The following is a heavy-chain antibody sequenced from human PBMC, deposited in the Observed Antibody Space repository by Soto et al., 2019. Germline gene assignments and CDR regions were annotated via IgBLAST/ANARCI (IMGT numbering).Heavy chain of an antibody. CDR2: IYYSGST. J-gene: IGHJ4*02. V-gene: IGHV4-59*01. CDR3: ARRDFGSGYYTA. CDR1: GGSISSYY. Sequence: QVQLQESGPGLVKPSETLSLTCTVSGGSISSYYWSWIRQTPGKGLEWIGYIYYSGSTNYKPSLKNRVTTSVDTSKNQFSLKLSAVTAADTAVYYCARRDFGSGYYTAWGQGTLVTVSS. D-gene: IGHD3-3*01.